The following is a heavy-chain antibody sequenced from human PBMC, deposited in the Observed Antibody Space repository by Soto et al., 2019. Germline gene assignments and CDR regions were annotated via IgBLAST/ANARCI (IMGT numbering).Heavy chain of an antibody. CDR3: ARDRALYCSSTSCFGNGMDV. V-gene: IGHV3-30-3*01. Sequence: GGSLRLSCAASGFTFSSYAMHWVRQAPGKGLEWVAVISYDGSNKYYADSVKGRFTISRGNSKNTLYLQMNSLRAEDTAVYYCARDRALYCSSTSCFGNGMDVWGQGTTVTVSS. D-gene: IGHD2-2*01. CDR2: ISYDGSNK. J-gene: IGHJ6*02. CDR1: GFTFSSYA.